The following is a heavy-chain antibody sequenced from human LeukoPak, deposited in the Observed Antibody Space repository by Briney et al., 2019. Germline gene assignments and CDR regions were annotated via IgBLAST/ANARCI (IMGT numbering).Heavy chain of an antibody. V-gene: IGHV3-7*01. CDR1: GFTFSSYW. J-gene: IGHJ4*02. Sequence: GGSLRLSCAASGFTFSSYWMSWVRQAPGKGLEWVANIKQDGSEKYYVDSVKGRFTISRDNAKNSLYLQMNSLRAEDTAVYYCARASIVVVVAATQVDYWGQGTLVTVSS. CDR3: ARASIVVVVAATQVDY. D-gene: IGHD2-15*01. CDR2: IKQDGSEK.